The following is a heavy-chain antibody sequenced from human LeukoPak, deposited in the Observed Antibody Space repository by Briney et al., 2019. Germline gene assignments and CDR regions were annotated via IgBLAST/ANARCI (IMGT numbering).Heavy chain of an antibody. D-gene: IGHD3-22*01. Sequence: PSETLSLTCTVSGGSISSSSYYWGWIRQPPGKGLEWIGSIYYSGSTYYNPSLKSRVTISVDTSKNQFSLKVNSVTAADTDVYYCARQKGDGIFHYESGAGTDYAFDIWGQGTMVTVSS. J-gene: IGHJ3*02. V-gene: IGHV4-39*07. CDR3: ARQKGDGIFHYESGAGTDYAFDI. CDR1: GGSISSSSYY. CDR2: IYYSGST.